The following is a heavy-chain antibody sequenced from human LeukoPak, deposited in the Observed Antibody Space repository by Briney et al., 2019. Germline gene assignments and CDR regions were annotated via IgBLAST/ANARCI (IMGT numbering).Heavy chain of an antibody. CDR3: ARAPSFGTVDY. CDR2: IKHDGSAE. V-gene: IGHV3-7*01. J-gene: IGHJ4*02. Sequence: GGSPRLSCAASGFTFSSFWMSWVRQAPGKGLEWVANIKHDGSAEYYVDSVEGRFIISRDNAKNSLYLQMGSLRAEDTAFYYCARAPSFGTVDYWGQGTLVTVSS. D-gene: IGHD1-7*01. CDR1: GFTFSSFW.